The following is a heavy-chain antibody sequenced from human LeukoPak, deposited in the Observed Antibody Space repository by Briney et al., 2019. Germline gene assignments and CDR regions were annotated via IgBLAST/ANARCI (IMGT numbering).Heavy chain of an antibody. CDR3: AKDPIYVGATTDAFDI. V-gene: IGHV3-23*01. J-gene: IGHJ3*02. CDR2: ISGSGGST. Sequence: PGGSLRLSCAASGFTFSRYWISWVRQAPGKGLEWVSAISGSGGSTYYADSVKGRFTISRDNSKNTLYLQMNSLRAEDTAVYYCAKDPIYVGATTDAFDIWGQGTMVTVSS. CDR1: GFTFSRYW. D-gene: IGHD1-26*01.